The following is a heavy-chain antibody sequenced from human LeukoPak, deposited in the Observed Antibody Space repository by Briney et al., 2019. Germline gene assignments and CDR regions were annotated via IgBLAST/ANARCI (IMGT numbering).Heavy chain of an antibody. CDR1: GFTFGDYA. J-gene: IGHJ4*02. D-gene: IGHD6-19*01. V-gene: IGHV3-49*04. CDR2: IRSKAYGGTT. Sequence: PGGSLRLSCTASGFTFGDYAMSWVRQAPGKGLEWVGFIRSKAYGGTTEYAASVKGRFTISRDDSKSIAYLQMNSLKTEDTAVYYCTRDGWYSSGWTHGGFDYWGQGTLVTVSS. CDR3: TRDGWYSSGWTHGGFDY.